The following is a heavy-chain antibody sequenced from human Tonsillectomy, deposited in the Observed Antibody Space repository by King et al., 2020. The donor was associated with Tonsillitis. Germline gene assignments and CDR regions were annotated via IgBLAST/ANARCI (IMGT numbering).Heavy chain of an antibody. CDR2: IKQDGSEK. Sequence: VQLVESGGGLVQPGGSLRLSCAASGFTFSSYWMSWVRQAPGKGLEWVANIKQDGSEKYYVDSVKGRFTISRDNGKKSLYLQMGSLRAEDTAVYYCARDLRGYTYGLGYFDYWGQGTLVTVSS. CDR3: ARDLRGYTYGLGYFDY. J-gene: IGHJ4*02. D-gene: IGHD5-18*01. CDR1: GFTFSSYW. V-gene: IGHV3-7*03.